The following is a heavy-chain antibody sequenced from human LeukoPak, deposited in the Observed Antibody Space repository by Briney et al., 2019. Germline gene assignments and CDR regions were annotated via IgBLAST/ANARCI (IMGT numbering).Heavy chain of an antibody. Sequence: SETLSLTCAVYGGSFSGYYWSWIRQPPGKGLEWIGEINHSGSTNYNPSLKSRVTISVDTSKNQFSLKLSSVTAADTAVYYCAGEGSGYFDYWGQGTLVTVSS. V-gene: IGHV4-34*01. D-gene: IGHD3-10*01. CDR3: AGEGSGYFDY. CDR2: INHSGST. J-gene: IGHJ4*02. CDR1: GGSFSGYY.